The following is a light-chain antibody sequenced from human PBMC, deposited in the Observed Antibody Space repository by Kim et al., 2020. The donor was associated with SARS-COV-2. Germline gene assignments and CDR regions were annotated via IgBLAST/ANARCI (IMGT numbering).Light chain of an antibody. Sequence: EIVLTQSPATLSLSPGERATLSCRASQSVSSYLAWYQQKPGQAPRLLIYDASNRATGIPARFSGSGSGTDFTLTISSLEPEDFAVHYCQQRSNWPPMYTFGQGTKLEI. CDR3: QQRSNWPPMYT. J-gene: IGKJ2*01. CDR2: DAS. CDR1: QSVSSY. V-gene: IGKV3-11*01.